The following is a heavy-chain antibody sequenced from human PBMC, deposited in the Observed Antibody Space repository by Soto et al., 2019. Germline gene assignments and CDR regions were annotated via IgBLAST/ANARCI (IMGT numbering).Heavy chain of an antibody. Sequence: LSLTCAVYGGSFSGYYWSWIRQPPGKGLEWIGEINHSGSTNYNPSLKSRVTISVDTSKNQFSLKLSSVTAADTAVYYCARGRIQLWLYYFDYWGQGTLVTVSS. CDR2: INHSGST. CDR1: GGSFSGYY. D-gene: IGHD5-18*01. J-gene: IGHJ4*02. V-gene: IGHV4-34*01. CDR3: ARGRIQLWLYYFDY.